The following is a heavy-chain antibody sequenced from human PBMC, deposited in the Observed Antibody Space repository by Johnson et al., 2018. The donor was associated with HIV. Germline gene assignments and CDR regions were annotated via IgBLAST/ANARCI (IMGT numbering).Heavy chain of an antibody. CDR1: GFTFSSYG. D-gene: IGHD1-26*01. J-gene: IGHJ3*02. Sequence: QVVESGGGVVQPGRSLRLSCAASGFTFSSYGMHWVRQAPGKGLEWVAVISYDGSNKYYADSVKGRFTISRDNSKNTLYLQMNSLRAEDTAVYYCAKARGIVGATGAFDIWGQGTMVTVSS. V-gene: IGHV3-30*18. CDR2: ISYDGSNK. CDR3: AKARGIVGATGAFDI.